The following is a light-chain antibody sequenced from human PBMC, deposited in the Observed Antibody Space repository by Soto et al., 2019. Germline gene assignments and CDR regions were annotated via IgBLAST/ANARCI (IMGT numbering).Light chain of an antibody. J-gene: IGLJ2*01. V-gene: IGLV2-23*01. CDR1: SSDVGNYNL. CDR3: CSYVGSNTVV. CDR2: EGS. Sequence: QSVLTQPASVSGSPGQSITISCTGTSSDVGNYNLVSWYQHHPGKAPKLMIYEGSKRPSGVSNRFSGSKSGNTASLTISGLQAEDEADYYCCSYVGSNTVVFGGGTKLTVL.